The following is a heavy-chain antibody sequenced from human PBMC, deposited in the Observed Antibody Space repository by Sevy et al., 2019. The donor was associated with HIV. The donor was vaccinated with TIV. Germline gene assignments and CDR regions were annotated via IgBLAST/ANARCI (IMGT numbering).Heavy chain of an antibody. CDR2: IYYTGST. CDR1: GGSISSYY. D-gene: IGHD3-10*01. Sequence: SETLSLTCTVSGGSISSYYWSWIRQPPGKGLEWIGYIYYTGSTNYNPSLKSRVTISVDTSKNQFSLKLSSVTAADTAVYYCARVVYGSGSYKGDDYFDYWGQGTLVTVSS. CDR3: ARVVYGSGSYKGDDYFDY. J-gene: IGHJ4*02. V-gene: IGHV4-59*01.